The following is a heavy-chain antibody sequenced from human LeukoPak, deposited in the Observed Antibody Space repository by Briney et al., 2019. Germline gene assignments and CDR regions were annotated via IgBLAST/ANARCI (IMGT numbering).Heavy chain of an antibody. CDR1: GYTFTSYG. Sequence: ASVKVSCKASGYTFTSYGISWVRRAPGQGLEWMGWISAYNGNTNYAQKLQGKVTMTTDTSTSTAYMELGSLRSDDTAVYYCARDDIVVVVAAPHFDYWGQGTLVTVSS. J-gene: IGHJ4*02. V-gene: IGHV1-18*01. CDR2: ISAYNGNT. CDR3: ARDDIVVVVAAPHFDY. D-gene: IGHD2-15*01.